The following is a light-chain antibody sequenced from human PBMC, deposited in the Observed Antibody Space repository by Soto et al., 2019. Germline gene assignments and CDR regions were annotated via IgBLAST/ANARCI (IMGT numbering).Light chain of an antibody. CDR2: GAS. CDR3: QQYNNWPLT. J-gene: IGKJ4*01. V-gene: IGKV3-15*01. Sequence: EIVMTQSPATLSVSPGERATLSCRASQSVSSDLAWYHQKPGQAPRLLIYGASTRATGIPARFSGSGSGTEFTLTINSLQSEDFAVYSCQQYNNWPLTFGGGTKVDIK. CDR1: QSVSSD.